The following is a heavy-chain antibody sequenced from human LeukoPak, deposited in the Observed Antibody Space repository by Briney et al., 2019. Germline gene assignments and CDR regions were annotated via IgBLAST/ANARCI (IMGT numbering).Heavy chain of an antibody. D-gene: IGHD3-22*01. V-gene: IGHV4-59*08. J-gene: IGHJ2*01. CDR1: GGSISSYY. Sequence: SETLPLTCTVSGGSISSYYWSWIRQPPGKGLEWIGYIYYSGSTNYNPSLKSRVSISVDTSKNQFSLKLSSVTAADTAVYYCARSHSDYDSSGYFYWYFDLWGRGTLVTVSS. CDR3: ARSHSDYDSSGYFYWYFDL. CDR2: IYYSGST.